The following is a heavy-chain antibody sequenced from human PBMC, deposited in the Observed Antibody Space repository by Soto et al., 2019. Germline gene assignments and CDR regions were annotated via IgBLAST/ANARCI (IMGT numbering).Heavy chain of an antibody. Sequence: SETLSLTCTVSGGSISSYYWSWIRQPPGKGLEWIGYIYYSGSTNYNPSLKSRVTISVDTSKNQFSLKLSSVTAADTAVYYCARGFRITIFGVVIIPGYWFDPWAQGTLVPVS. J-gene: IGHJ5*02. CDR2: IYYSGST. CDR1: GGSISSYY. CDR3: ARGFRITIFGVVIIPGYWFDP. D-gene: IGHD3-3*01. V-gene: IGHV4-59*01.